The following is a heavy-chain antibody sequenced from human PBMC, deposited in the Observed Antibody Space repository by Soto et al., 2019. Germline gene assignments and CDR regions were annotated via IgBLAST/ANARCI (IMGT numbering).Heavy chain of an antibody. J-gene: IGHJ5*02. CDR1: GFTFSSYA. CDR2: ISGSGGST. Sequence: GGSLRLSCAASGFTFSSYAMSWVRQAPGKGLEWVSAISGSGGSTYYADSVKGRFTISRDNSKNTLYLQMNSLRAEDTAVYYCAKEPLGDNWNYLSWFDPWGQGTLVTVS. V-gene: IGHV3-23*01. CDR3: AKEPLGDNWNYLSWFDP. D-gene: IGHD1-7*01.